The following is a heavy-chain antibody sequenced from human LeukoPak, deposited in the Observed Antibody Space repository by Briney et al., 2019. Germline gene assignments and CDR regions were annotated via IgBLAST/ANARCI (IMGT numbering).Heavy chain of an antibody. CDR1: GFTFSDYY. V-gene: IGHV3-11*01. D-gene: IGHD1-26*01. Sequence: PGGSLRLSCAASGFTFSDYYMSWIREAPGKGLEWVSYISSSGSTIYYADSVKGRFTISRDNAKNSLYLQMNSLRAEDTAVYYCAKLVGATMGDAFDIWGQGTMVTVSS. CDR3: AKLVGATMGDAFDI. CDR2: ISSSGSTI. J-gene: IGHJ3*02.